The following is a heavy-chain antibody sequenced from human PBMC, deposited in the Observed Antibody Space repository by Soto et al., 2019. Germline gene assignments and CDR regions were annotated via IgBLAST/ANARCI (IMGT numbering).Heavy chain of an antibody. CDR3: ARVFCGGNCYPNY. Sequence: QVQLQESGPGLVKPSQTLSLTCTVSGGSISSGGYYWSWIRQHPGKGLEWIGYIYYSGSTYYNPSLKSRVTISLDTSKIQFSLKLSSVTPADTAVYYCARVFCGGNCYPNYWGQGTLVTVSS. D-gene: IGHD2-21*02. J-gene: IGHJ4*02. CDR1: GGSISSGGYY. CDR2: IYYSGST. V-gene: IGHV4-31*03.